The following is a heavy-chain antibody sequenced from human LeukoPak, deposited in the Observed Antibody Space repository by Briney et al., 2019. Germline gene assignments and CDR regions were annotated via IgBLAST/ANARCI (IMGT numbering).Heavy chain of an antibody. CDR1: GGSISSSSHY. J-gene: IGHJ4*02. CDR2: INYGAIT. Sequence: PSETLSLTCTVSGGSISSSSHYWGWIRQPPGKGLEWIGSINYGAITYYNPSLKSRVSISIDTSTNQFSLRLSSVTAADTALYFCAREEPPGKVDYWGQGTLVTVSS. V-gene: IGHV4-39*07. CDR3: AREEPPGKVDY. D-gene: IGHD1-14*01.